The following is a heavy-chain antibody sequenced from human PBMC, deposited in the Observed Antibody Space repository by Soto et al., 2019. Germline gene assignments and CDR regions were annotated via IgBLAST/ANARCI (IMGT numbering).Heavy chain of an antibody. CDR1: GFTFSGSS. J-gene: IGHJ4*02. CDR3: ISHSPEDMKRT. Sequence: EVQLVESGGSLVQPGGSLKLSCAASGFTFSGSSVHWVRQASGKGLEWVGRIRNKVHSYATAYAASVRGRFTISRDDSKNTTFLQMKSLNTEDTAVYYCISHSPEDMKRTWGQGTLVTVSS. CDR2: IRNKVHSYAT. D-gene: IGHD2-15*01. V-gene: IGHV3-73*02.